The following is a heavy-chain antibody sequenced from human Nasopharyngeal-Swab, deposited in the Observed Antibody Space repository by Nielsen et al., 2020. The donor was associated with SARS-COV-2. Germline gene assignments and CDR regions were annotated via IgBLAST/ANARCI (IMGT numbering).Heavy chain of an antibody. CDR3: AKDSVLLWFGELYYMDV. CDR1: GFTFSSYA. V-gene: IGHV3-23*01. J-gene: IGHJ6*03. D-gene: IGHD3-10*01. CDR2: ISGSGGST. Sequence: GGSLRLSCAASGFTFSSYAMSWVRQAPGKWLEWVSAISGSGGSTYYADSVKGRFTISRDNSKNTLYLQMNSLRAEDTAVYYCAKDSVLLWFGELYYMDVWGKGTTVTVSS.